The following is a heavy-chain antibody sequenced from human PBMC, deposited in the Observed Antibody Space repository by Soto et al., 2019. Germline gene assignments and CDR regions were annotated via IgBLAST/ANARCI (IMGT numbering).Heavy chain of an antibody. D-gene: IGHD3-10*01. Sequence: QVQLVQSGAEVKKPGASVRVSCKASGYTFDSYGLNWVRQAPGQGLEWMGWISTHTGTTDYPQRFQGRVTMTTDKSTRTAFLDLSSLTSDDTAVYYCVRDVSVSSGSFGGYWGQGTLVSVSS. CDR3: VRDVSVSSGSFGGY. J-gene: IGHJ4*02. V-gene: IGHV1-18*01. CDR2: ISTHTGTT. CDR1: GYTFDSYG.